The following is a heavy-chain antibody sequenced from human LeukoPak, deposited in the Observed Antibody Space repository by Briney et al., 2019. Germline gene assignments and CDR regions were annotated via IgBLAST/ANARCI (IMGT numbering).Heavy chain of an antibody. CDR3: ARDHPLAARPSYYMDV. CDR2: TSGSSSFI. J-gene: IGHJ6*03. V-gene: IGHV3-21*01. D-gene: IGHD6-6*01. Sequence: PGGSLRLSCAASGFTFTSYSMNWVRQAPGKGLEWVSSTSGSSSFINYADSVKGRFTISRDNAKNSLFLQMNSLRAEDTAVYYCARDHPLAARPSYYMDVWGKGTTVTVSS. CDR1: GFTFTSYS.